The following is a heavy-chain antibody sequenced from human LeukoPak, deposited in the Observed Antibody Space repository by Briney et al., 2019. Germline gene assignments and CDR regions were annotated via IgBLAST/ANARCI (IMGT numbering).Heavy chain of an antibody. J-gene: IGHJ4*02. V-gene: IGHV4-4*02. D-gene: IGHD3-10*01. CDR3: ARVAKMVRGVILKKFDY. CDR2: IYHSGST. Sequence: SETLSLTCAVSGGSISSSNWWSWVRQPPGKGLEWIGEIYHSGSTYYNPSLKSRVTISVDTSKNQFSLKLSSVTAADTAVYYCARVAKMVRGVILKKFDYWGQGTLVTVSS. CDR1: GGSISSSNW.